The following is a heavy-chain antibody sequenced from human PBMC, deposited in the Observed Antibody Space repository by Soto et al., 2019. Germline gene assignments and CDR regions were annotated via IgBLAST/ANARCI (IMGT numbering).Heavy chain of an antibody. J-gene: IGHJ4*02. D-gene: IGHD4-17*01. Sequence: SVKVSCKASGGTFSSYAISWVRQAPGQGLEWMGWIIPIFGTANYAQKFQGRVTITADESTSTAYMELSSLRSEDTAVYYCARKPHDYGDPSDDYWGQGTLVTVSS. CDR2: IIPIFGTA. V-gene: IGHV1-69*13. CDR1: GGTFSSYA. CDR3: ARKPHDYGDPSDDY.